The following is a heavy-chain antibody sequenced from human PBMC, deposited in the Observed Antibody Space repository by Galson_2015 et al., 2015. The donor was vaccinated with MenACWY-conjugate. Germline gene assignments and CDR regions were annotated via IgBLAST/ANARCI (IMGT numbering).Heavy chain of an antibody. CDR2: VSYDASSK. D-gene: IGHD5-18*01. CDR1: GFRFSSYT. Sequence: SLRLSCAASGFRFSSYTLYWVRQAPGKGLEWVAVVSYDASSKYYRDSVKGRFTISRDNIKKSLFLEMNSLRAGDTGIYYCARVGTWIHQYFYYMDVWGKGTTVTVSS. J-gene: IGHJ6*03. V-gene: IGHV3-30*07. CDR3: ARVGTWIHQYFYYMDV.